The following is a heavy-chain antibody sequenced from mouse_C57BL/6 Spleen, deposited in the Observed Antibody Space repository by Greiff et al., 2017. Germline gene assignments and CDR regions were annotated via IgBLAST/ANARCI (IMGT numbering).Heavy chain of an antibody. CDR3: ARRKGAMDY. J-gene: IGHJ4*01. V-gene: IGHV5-12*01. CDR2: ISNGGGSP. CDR1: GFTFSDYY. Sequence: EVMLVESGGGLVQPGGSLKLSCAASGFTFSDYYMYWVRQTPEKRLEWVAYISNGGGSPYYPDTVKGRFTISRDNAKNTLYLQMSRLKSEDTAMYYCARRKGAMDYWGQGTSVTVSS.